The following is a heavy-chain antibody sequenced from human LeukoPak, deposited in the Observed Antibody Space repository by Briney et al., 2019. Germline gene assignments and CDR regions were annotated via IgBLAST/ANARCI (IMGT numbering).Heavy chain of an antibody. J-gene: IGHJ4*02. CDR3: ARGSTSDWPLDH. D-gene: IGHD2-2*01. CDR2: INAGNGDT. V-gene: IGHV1-3*01. Sequence: ASVKVSCKASGYTFTSYAMHWVRQAPGQRLEWMGWINAGNGDTRYSQKFQGRVTITRDTSASTAYIELRSLRSEDTAMYYCARGSTSDWPLDHWGQETLVTISS. CDR1: GYTFTSYA.